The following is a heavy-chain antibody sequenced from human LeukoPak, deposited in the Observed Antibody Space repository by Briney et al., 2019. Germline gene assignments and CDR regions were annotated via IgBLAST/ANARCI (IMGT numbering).Heavy chain of an antibody. V-gene: IGHV4-4*02. D-gene: IGHD2-21*01. Sequence: SETLSLTCAVSGGSISSSHWWSWVRQPPGKGLEWIGYIYYSGSTNYNPSLKSRVTISVDTSKNQFSLKLSSVTAADTAVYYCARIAGAGDNWFDPWGQGTLVTVSS. CDR2: IYYSGST. J-gene: IGHJ5*02. CDR3: ARIAGAGDNWFDP. CDR1: GGSISSSHW.